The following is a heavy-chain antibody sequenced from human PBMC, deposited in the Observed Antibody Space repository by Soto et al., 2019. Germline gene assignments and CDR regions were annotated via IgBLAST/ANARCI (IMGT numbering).Heavy chain of an antibody. Sequence: GGSLRLSCAASGFSFSDYAMHWVRQAPGKGLEWVSVIYAGGYKYYADSVKGRFTISRDNSKNILYLQLNSLRAEDTAVYYCARHARFYDSSGYPYYFDFWGQGTQVTVSS. V-gene: IGHV3-30*14. J-gene: IGHJ4*02. CDR1: GFSFSDYA. CDR2: IYAGGYK. CDR3: ARHARFYDSSGYPYYFDF. D-gene: IGHD3-22*01.